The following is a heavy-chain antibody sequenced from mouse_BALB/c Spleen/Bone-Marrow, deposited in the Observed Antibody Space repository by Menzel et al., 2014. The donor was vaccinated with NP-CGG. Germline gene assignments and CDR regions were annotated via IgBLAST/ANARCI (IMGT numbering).Heavy chain of an antibody. CDR1: GYTFTSYW. CDR2: IYPSDSYT. CDR3: TRSYGSSYEYYFDY. D-gene: IGHD1-1*01. J-gene: IGHJ2*01. Sequence: QVQLKQSGAELVRPGASVKLSCKASGYTFTSYWINWVKQRPGQGLEWIGNIYPSDSYTNYNQKFKDKATLTVDKSSSTAYMQLSGPTSEDSAVYYCTRSYGSSYEYYFDYWGQGTTLTVSS. V-gene: IGHV1-69*02.